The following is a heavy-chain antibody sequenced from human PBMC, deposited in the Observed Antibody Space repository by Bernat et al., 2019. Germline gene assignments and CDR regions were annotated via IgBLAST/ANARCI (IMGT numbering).Heavy chain of an antibody. CDR2: IIPIFGTA. D-gene: IGHD5-18*01. CDR1: GGTFSSYA. CDR3: ARGASAGTAMVRSAFDI. V-gene: IGHV1-69*01. J-gene: IGHJ3*02. Sequence: QVQLVQSGAEVKKPGSSVKVSCKASGGTFSSYAINWVRQAPGQGLEWMGGIIPIFGTANYAQKFQGRVTITADESTSTAYMELSSLRSEDTAVYYCARGASAGTAMVRSAFDIWGQGTMVTVSS.